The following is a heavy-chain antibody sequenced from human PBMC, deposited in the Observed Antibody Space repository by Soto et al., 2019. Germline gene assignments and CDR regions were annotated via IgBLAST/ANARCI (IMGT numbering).Heavy chain of an antibody. J-gene: IGHJ4*02. CDR2: ISGSGGST. V-gene: IGHV3-23*01. Sequence: GGSLRLSCAASGFTFSSYAMSWVRQAPGKGLEWVSAISGSGGSTYYADSVKGRFTISRDNSKNTLYLQMNSLRAEDTAVYYCEKVKKRAGAVLGTKLDYWGRGTWVPVS. CDR1: GFTFSSYA. CDR3: EKVKKRAGAVLGTKLDY. D-gene: IGHD3-16*01.